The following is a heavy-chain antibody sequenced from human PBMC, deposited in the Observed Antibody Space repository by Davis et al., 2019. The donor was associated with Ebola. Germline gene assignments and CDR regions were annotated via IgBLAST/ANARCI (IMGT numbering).Heavy chain of an antibody. CDR2: INHSGST. CDR1: GGSFSGYY. D-gene: IGHD1-26*01. J-gene: IGHJ5*02. Sequence: PSETLSLTCAVYGGSFSGYYWSWIRQPPGKGLEWIGEINHSGSTKYNPSLKSRVTISVDTSKNQISLKLSSVTAADTAVYYCVRHGASGSYNLRDGWFDPWGQGTLVTVSS. CDR3: VRHGASGSYNLRDGWFDP. V-gene: IGHV4-34*01.